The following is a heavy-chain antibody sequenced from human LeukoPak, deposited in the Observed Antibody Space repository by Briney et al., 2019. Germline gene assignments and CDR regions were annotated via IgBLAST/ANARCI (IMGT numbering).Heavy chain of an antibody. CDR1: DGSISSYY. D-gene: IGHD1-7*01. V-gene: IGHV4-59*01. Sequence: PSETLSLTCTVSDGSISSYYWSWIRQPPGKGLEWIGYIYYSGSTTYNPSLKSRVTISVDTSKSQFSVKLSSVTAADTAVYYCAREWNYVIDSWGQGTLVTVSS. J-gene: IGHJ5*01. CDR2: IYYSGST. CDR3: AREWNYVIDS.